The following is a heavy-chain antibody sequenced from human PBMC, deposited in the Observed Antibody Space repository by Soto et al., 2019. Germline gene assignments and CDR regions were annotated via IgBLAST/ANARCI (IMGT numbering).Heavy chain of an antibody. CDR2: IKQDGSEE. J-gene: IGHJ6*04. V-gene: IGHV3-7*01. Sequence: EVQLVESGGGLVQPGGSLRLSCAASGFTFSSYWMSWFRQAPGKGLEWVANIKQDGSEENYVDSVKGRFTISRDNAKNAPYLQMNSLRVEDTAVYYCAREIAARLWGKGTTVTVSS. CDR1: GFTFSSYW. D-gene: IGHD6-6*01. CDR3: AREIAARL.